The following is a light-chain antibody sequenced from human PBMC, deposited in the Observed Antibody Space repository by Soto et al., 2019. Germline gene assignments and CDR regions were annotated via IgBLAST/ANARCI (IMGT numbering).Light chain of an antibody. CDR3: QQYNSPPHT. V-gene: IGKV4-1*01. CDR1: QSVLYSSNNKNY. Sequence: DIVMTQSPDSLAVSLGERATINCKSSQSVLYSSNNKNYVAWYQQRPGQPPKLLIYWTSIRESGVPDRFSGSGSGTDFTLTISSLQAEDVAVYFCQQYNSPPHTFGGGTKVEIK. CDR2: WTS. J-gene: IGKJ4*01.